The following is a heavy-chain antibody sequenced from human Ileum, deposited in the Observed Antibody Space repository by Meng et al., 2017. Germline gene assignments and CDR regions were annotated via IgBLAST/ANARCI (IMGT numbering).Heavy chain of an antibody. Sequence: QVQLQESGPGLVRPSGTMSLTCAVSSGSISSNTYWSWVRQPPGKGLEWIGQISHGGSAYYNPSLKSRVTMSVDKSKSQFSLMLTSVTAADTAIYYCARHGGYSQDFWGQGTLVTVSS. CDR1: SGSISSNTY. CDR3: ARHGGYSQDF. CDR2: ISHGGSA. V-gene: IGHV4-4*02. J-gene: IGHJ4*02. D-gene: IGHD4-23*01.